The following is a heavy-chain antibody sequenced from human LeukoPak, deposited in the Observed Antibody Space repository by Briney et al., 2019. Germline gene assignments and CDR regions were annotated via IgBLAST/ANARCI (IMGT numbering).Heavy chain of an antibody. CDR2: TNPSGGST. Sequence: ASVKVSCKASGYTFTSYYMHWVRQAPGQGVEWMGITNPSGGSTSYAQKFQGRVTMTRDTSTSTVYMELSSLRSEDTAVYYCARATRIAAAGTYPIDYWGQGTLVTVSS. D-gene: IGHD6-13*01. CDR1: GYTFTSYY. CDR3: ARATRIAAAGTYPIDY. J-gene: IGHJ4*02. V-gene: IGHV1-46*01.